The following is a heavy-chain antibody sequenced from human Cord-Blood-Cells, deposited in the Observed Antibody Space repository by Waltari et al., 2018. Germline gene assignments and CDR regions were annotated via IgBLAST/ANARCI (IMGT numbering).Heavy chain of an antibody. CDR3: ARDQSDAFDI. Sequence: EVQLVESGGGLVQPGGSLRLSCAASGFPVSSNSMSWVRQAPGKGLEWVSVIYSGGSTYYADSVKGRFTISRHNSKNTLYLQMNSLRAEDTAVYYCARDQSDAFDIWGQGTMVTVSS. V-gene: IGHV3-53*04. J-gene: IGHJ3*02. CDR2: IYSGGST. CDR1: GFPVSSNS.